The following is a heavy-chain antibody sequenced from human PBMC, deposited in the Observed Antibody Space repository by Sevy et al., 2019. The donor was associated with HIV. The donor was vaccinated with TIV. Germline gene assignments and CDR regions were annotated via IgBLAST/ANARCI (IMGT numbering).Heavy chain of an antibody. CDR3: ARDFGPGYSSGWYFSFDI. J-gene: IGHJ3*02. V-gene: IGHV4-31*03. CDR1: GGSISSGGYY. Sequence: SETLSLTCTVSGGSISSGGYYWSWIRQHPGKGLEWIGYIYCSGSTYYNPSLKSRVTISVDMSKNQFSLKLSSVTAADTAVYYCARDFGPGYSSGWYFSFDIWGQGTMVTVSS. CDR2: IYCSGST. D-gene: IGHD6-19*01.